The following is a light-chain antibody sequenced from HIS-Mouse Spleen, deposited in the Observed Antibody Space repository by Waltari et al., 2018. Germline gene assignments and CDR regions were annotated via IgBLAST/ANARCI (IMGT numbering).Light chain of an antibody. CDR1: VLAKKS. CDR3: YSAADNSGV. Sequence: SYELTQPSSVSVSPGQTARITCSGDVLAKKSARWFQQKPGQAPVVVIYKDSERPSGIPERFSGSSSGTTVTLTISGAQVEDEADYYCYSAADNSGVFGGGTKLTVL. V-gene: IGLV3-27*01. CDR2: KDS. J-gene: IGLJ2*01.